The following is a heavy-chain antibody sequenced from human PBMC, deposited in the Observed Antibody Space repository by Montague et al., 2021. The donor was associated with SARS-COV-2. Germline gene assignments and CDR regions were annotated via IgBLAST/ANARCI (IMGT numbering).Heavy chain of an antibody. Sequence: SETLSLTCTGDLYCGNRDIQARIGRAPGKTPDTIGERNQDGSTKYNPSLKSRLTISVDTSKNQFSLNLTSVTAADAAVYYCARARGGRAVLIITYYYYHGMDVWGQGTTVTVSS. CDR3: ARARGGRAVLIITYYYYHGMDV. D-gene: IGHD2-8*01. V-gene: IGHV4-34*01. CDR2: RNQDGST. J-gene: IGHJ6*02. CDR1: LYCGNRDI.